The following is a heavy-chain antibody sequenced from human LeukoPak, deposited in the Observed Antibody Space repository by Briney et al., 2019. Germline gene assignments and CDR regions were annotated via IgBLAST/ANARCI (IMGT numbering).Heavy chain of an antibody. CDR3: ARALGTGWSQKE. CDR2: IYSGGGT. J-gene: IGHJ4*02. Sequence: GGSLRLSCAASGFTVSSNYMSWVRQAPGKGLEWVSVIYSGGGTYYADAVKGRFTISRDNSKNTLYLQMNSLRAGDTAVYYCARALGTGWSQKEWGQGTLVTVSS. V-gene: IGHV3-66*01. CDR1: GFTVSSNY. D-gene: IGHD6-19*01.